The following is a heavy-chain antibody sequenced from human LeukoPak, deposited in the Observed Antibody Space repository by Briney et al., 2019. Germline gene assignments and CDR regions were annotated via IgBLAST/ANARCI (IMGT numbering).Heavy chain of an antibody. CDR1: GFIFSTYD. Sequence: PGGCLSVAWVPSGFIFSTYDIHWVGQAPGEGPEGLAAKSSDETNEYHIDSVDGRFTISRDNSKRTLYLQMNNLRVEDTAVYHCVRGGLPGGFDFWGQGTMVTVSS. J-gene: IGHJ3*01. V-gene: IGHV3-30-3*01. CDR2: KSSDETNE. D-gene: IGHD2-2*01. CDR3: VRGGLPGGFDF.